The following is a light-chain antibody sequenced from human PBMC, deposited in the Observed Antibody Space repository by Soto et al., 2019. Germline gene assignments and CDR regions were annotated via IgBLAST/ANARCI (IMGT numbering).Light chain of an antibody. V-gene: IGLV1-47*01. Sequence: QSALTQPPSASGTPGQRVTISCSGSSSNIGGNFVYWYQQFPGTAPKLLIYRNSQRPSGVPDRFSGSKSGTSASLAISGLRSEDEADYYCATWDDSLSGVVFGGGTQLTVL. CDR2: RNS. CDR1: SSNIGGNF. J-gene: IGLJ3*02. CDR3: ATWDDSLSGVV.